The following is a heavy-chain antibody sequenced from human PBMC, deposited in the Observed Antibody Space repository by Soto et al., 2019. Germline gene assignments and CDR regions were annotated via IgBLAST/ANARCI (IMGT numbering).Heavy chain of an antibody. J-gene: IGHJ4*02. Sequence: VGFLRFSCGASRFTFSSYAMNWVRQVPGKGLEWVSYISDSGGRTYYADSVKGRFTIYRDNSKNTLYLQMNIRRAEDTAIYFGEKDLGFCSGGSCYDCWGGGTLVNLSS. CDR1: RFTFSSYA. V-gene: IGHV3-23*01. CDR2: ISDSGGRT. D-gene: IGHD2-15*01. CDR3: EKDLGFCSGGSCYDC.